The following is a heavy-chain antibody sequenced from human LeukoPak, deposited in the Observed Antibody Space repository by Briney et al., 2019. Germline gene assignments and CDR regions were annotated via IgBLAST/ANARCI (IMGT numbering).Heavy chain of an antibody. CDR1: GDSVSRSDSY. CDR2: IYYSGRT. J-gene: IGHJ1*01. V-gene: IGHV4-39*01. Sequence: SETLSLTCSVSGDSVSRSDSYWDWIRQPPGKGLEWIGTIYYSGRTYYSPSLKSRVTMSVDPSNNQFSLNLVSVTAADTALYYCARRRYYDGSGYLEWGQGTLLSVSS. CDR3: ARRRYYDGSGYLE. D-gene: IGHD3-22*01.